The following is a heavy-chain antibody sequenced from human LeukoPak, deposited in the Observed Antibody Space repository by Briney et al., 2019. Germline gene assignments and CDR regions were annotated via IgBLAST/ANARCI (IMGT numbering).Heavy chain of an antibody. CDR2: ISYDGSNK. V-gene: IGHV3-30*04. Sequence: GGSLRLSCAASGFTFSSYAMHWVRQAPGKGLEWVAVISYDGSNKYYADSVKGRFTISRDNSKNTLYLQMNSLRAEDTAVYYCARARGSLWFGELFDYWGQGTLVTVSS. CDR3: ARARGSLWFGELFDY. J-gene: IGHJ4*02. D-gene: IGHD3-10*01. CDR1: GFTFSSYA.